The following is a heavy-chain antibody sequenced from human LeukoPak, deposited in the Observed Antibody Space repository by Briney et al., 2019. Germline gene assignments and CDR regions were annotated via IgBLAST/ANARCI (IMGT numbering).Heavy chain of an antibody. D-gene: IGHD4/OR15-4a*01. CDR1: GGSISNFHW. V-gene: IGHV4-4*02. CDR2: IYHNGIT. CDR3: ASEGTVTRGLDY. J-gene: IGHJ4*02. Sequence: SETLSLTCTVSGGSISNFHWWNWVRQSPGKGLEWVGQIYHNGITNYNPSLKSRLTISVDKSRNHFSLNLTSVTAADTAIYYCASEGTVTRGLDYWGQGTLVTVSS.